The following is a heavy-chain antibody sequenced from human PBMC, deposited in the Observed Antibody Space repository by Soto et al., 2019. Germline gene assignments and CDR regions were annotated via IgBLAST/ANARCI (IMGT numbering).Heavy chain of an antibody. J-gene: IGHJ4*02. CDR1: GGSLTYTGYY. Sequence: SETLSLTCTVSGGSLTYTGYYWGWIRQPPGKGLEWIASISYSGSTIYNPSLRSRVTISVDTSENQFSLKLSSVTAADTAIYYCARSRLYCTNGVCYRDYFDYWGQGTLVTVS. CDR3: ARSRLYCTNGVCYRDYFDY. D-gene: IGHD2-8*01. CDR2: ISYSGST. V-gene: IGHV4-39*07.